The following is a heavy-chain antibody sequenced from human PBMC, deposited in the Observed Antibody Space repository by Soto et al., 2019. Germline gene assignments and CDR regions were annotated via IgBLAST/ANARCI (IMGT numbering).Heavy chain of an antibody. J-gene: IGHJ6*02. V-gene: IGHV4-59*01. CDR1: GGSISSYY. CDR3: ARDKGRYDSGMDV. Sequence: SETLSLTCTVTGGSISSYYWSWIRKSPGKGLEWIGYIFYSGSTRYNPSLKSRVTISVDTSRTRFSPNLSSVTAADTAVYYCARDKGRYDSGMDVWGQGTTVTVSS. CDR2: IFYSGST. D-gene: IGHD3-9*01.